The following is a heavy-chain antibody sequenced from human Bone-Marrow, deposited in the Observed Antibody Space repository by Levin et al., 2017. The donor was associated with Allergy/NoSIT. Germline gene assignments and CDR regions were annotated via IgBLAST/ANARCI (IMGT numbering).Heavy chain of an antibody. CDR1: GYTFTNYG. J-gene: IGHJ4*02. CDR3: ARDDYGDNAPFDY. D-gene: IGHD4/OR15-4a*01. Sequence: ASVKVSCKASGYTFTNYGISWVRQAPGQGLEWMGWISTYNGNTNYAQKVLGRVTMTTDTSTTTAYMELRSLRSDDTAVYYCARDDYGDNAPFDYWGQGTLVTVSS. CDR2: ISTYNGNT. V-gene: IGHV1-18*01.